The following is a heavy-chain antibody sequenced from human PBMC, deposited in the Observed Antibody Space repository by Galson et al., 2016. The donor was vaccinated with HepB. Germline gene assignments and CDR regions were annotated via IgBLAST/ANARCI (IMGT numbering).Heavy chain of an antibody. V-gene: IGHV4-34*01. CDR1: GGSFNAYS. CDR3: ARVVVAATNWFDT. CDR2: INHSGFT. J-gene: IGHJ5*02. D-gene: IGHD2-15*01. Sequence: SETLSLTCGVSGGSFNAYSWSWIRQSPGKGLEWIGEINHSGFTKYNPSLKSRVTISVDTSKTQFSLKLTSMTAADTAVYYCARVVVAATNWFDTWGQGTLVTVSS.